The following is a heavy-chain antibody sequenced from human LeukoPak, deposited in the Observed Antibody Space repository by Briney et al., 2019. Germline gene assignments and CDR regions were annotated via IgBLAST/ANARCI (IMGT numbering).Heavy chain of an antibody. D-gene: IGHD6-19*01. CDR1: GFTFSSYS. CDR3: AKDKAVAGHGDWFDP. V-gene: IGHV3-21*01. CDR2: ISSSSSYI. J-gene: IGHJ5*02. Sequence: GGSLRLSCAASGFTFSSYSMNWVRQAPGKGLEWVSSISSSSSYIYYADSVKGRFTISRDNSKNTLYLQMNSLRAEDTAVYYCAKDKAVAGHGDWFDPWGQGTLVTVSS.